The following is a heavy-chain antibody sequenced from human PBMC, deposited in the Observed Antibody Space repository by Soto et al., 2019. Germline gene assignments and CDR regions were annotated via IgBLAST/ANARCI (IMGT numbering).Heavy chain of an antibody. D-gene: IGHD2-2*01. CDR2: ISGSGAYT. Sequence: EVQLLESGGGSVQPGGSLRLSCAASGFTFSSYAMTWVRQAPGKGLEWVSAISGSGAYTYYANYVKGRFTISRDNTKNTLYLQLNSLRADNTAVYYCAKYGCSSTSCQCDYWGQGTRVTVSS. V-gene: IGHV3-23*01. J-gene: IGHJ4*02. CDR3: AKYGCSSTSCQCDY. CDR1: GFTFSSYA.